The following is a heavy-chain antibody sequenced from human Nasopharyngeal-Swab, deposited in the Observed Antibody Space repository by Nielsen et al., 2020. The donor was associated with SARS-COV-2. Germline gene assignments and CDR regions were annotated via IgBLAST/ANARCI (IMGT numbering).Heavy chain of an antibody. CDR1: GFTFSSYG. Sequence: GSLRLSCAASGFTFSSYGMHWVRQAPGKGLEWVAVISYDGSNKYYVDSVKGRFTISRDNAKNSLYLQMNSLRAEDTAVYYCARIGFPGWDYWGQGTLVTVSS. D-gene: IGHD2-15*01. V-gene: IGHV3-30*03. J-gene: IGHJ4*02. CDR2: ISYDGSNK. CDR3: ARIGFPGWDY.